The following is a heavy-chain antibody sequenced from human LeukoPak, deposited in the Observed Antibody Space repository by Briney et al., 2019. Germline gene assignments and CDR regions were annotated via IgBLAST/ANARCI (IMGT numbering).Heavy chain of an antibody. CDR1: GFTLSSYG. V-gene: IGHV3-33*06. D-gene: IGHD5-18*01. J-gene: IGHJ1*01. CDR2: IWYDGSNK. Sequence: GGSLRLSCAASGFTLSSYGMNWVRQAPGKGLEWVAVIWYDGSNKYYADSVKGRFTISRDNSKNTLYLQMNSLRAEDTPVYYCAKDPVWGYSYGYYFQHWGQGTLVTVSS. CDR3: AKDPVWGYSYGYYFQH.